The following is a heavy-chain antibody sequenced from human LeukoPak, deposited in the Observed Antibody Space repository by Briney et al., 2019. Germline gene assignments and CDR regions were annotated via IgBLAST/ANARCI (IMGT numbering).Heavy chain of an antibody. V-gene: IGHV4-38-2*01. CDR3: ASAAVGAFDY. J-gene: IGHJ4*02. CDR2: IYHSGST. Sequence: PSETLSLTCAVSGYSISSGYYWGWIRQPPGKGLERIGSIYHSGSTYYNPSLKSRVTISVDTSKNQFSLKLSSVTAADTAVYYCASAAVGAFDYWSQGTLVTVSS. CDR1: GYSISSGYY. D-gene: IGHD1-26*01.